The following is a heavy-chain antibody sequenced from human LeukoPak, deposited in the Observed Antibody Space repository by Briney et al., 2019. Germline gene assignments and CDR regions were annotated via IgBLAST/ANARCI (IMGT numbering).Heavy chain of an antibody. Sequence: GGSLRLSCAASGSTFSSYAMSWVRRAPGKGLEWVSAISGSGGSTYYADSVKGRFTISRDNSKNTLYLQMNSLRAEDTAVYYCAKHLIAAAGTVSDYWGQGTLVTVSS. V-gene: IGHV3-23*01. J-gene: IGHJ4*02. CDR1: GSTFSSYA. CDR3: AKHLIAAAGTVSDY. CDR2: ISGSGGST. D-gene: IGHD6-13*01.